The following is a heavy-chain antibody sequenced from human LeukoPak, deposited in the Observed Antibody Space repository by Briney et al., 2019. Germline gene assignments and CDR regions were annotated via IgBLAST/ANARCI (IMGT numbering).Heavy chain of an antibody. CDR3: AKCGNSGCHLIDY. D-gene: IGHD5-12*01. V-gene: IGHV3-23*01. CDR2: ISGRTGGT. J-gene: IGHJ4*02. CDR1: GFTFNTNA. Sequence: GGSLRLSCAASGFTFNTNAMSWVRRAPGKGLEWVSAISGRTGGTYYADSVKGRFTISRDNSKSTLYLQMDSLRAEDTAVYYCAKCGNSGCHLIDYWGQGTLVTVSS.